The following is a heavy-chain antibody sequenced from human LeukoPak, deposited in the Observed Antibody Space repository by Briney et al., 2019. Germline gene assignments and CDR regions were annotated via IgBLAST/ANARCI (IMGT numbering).Heavy chain of an antibody. CDR3: ARRGTTYCTVDSCHPNWFDP. D-gene: IGHD2-15*01. J-gene: IGHJ5*02. V-gene: IGHV3-11*03. CDR1: GFTFSDYY. CDR2: INGSSSDT. Sequence: GGCLRLSCAASGFTFSDYYTTWIRQAPGRGLEWISYINGSSSDTKYADSVKGRFTISRDNAKNSVYLLMNSLRAEDTAVYYCARRGTTYCTVDSCHPNWFDPWGQGTLVTVSS.